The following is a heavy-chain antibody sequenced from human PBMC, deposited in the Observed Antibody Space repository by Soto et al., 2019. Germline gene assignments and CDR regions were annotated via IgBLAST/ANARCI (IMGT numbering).Heavy chain of an antibody. J-gene: IGHJ4*02. V-gene: IGHV4-39*01. D-gene: IGHD2-21*02. CDR2: IYCSGST. CDR1: GDSISSRSYY. Sequence: SETLSPTCTVTGDSISSRSYYWDRIRQPPRKGLEWIGRIYCSGSTYNTPSLRSRDSMSIDTSKDQSSLKLKSVTAADTALYFCARQRTSVVTQAYFDVWGPGSLVTVSS. CDR3: ARQRTSVVTQAYFDV.